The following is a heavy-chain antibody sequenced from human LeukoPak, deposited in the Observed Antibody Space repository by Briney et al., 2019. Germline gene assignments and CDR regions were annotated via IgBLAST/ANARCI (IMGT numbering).Heavy chain of an antibody. Sequence: PSETLSLTCAVYGVSFSGYYWSWIRQPPGKGLEWIGEINHSGSTNYNPSLKSRVTISVDTSKNQFSLKLSSVTAADTAVYYCARIKRWSGSYSYWGQGTLVTVSS. J-gene: IGHJ4*02. D-gene: IGHD1-26*01. CDR2: INHSGST. CDR1: GVSFSGYY. CDR3: ARIKRWSGSYSY. V-gene: IGHV4-34*01.